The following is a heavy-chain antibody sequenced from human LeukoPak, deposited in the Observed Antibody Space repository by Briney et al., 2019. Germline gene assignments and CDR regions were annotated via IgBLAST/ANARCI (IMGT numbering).Heavy chain of an antibody. CDR3: ARETKSELRFLEWLPRGAFDI. V-gene: IGHV1-8*01. Sequence: GASVKVSCKASGYTFTSYDINWVRQATGQGLEWMGWMNPNSGNTGYAQKFQGRVTMTTDTSTTTAYMELRGLRSDDTAVYYCARETKSELRFLEWLPRGAFDIWGQGTMVTVSS. CDR1: GYTFTSYD. J-gene: IGHJ3*02. D-gene: IGHD3-3*01. CDR2: MNPNSGNT.